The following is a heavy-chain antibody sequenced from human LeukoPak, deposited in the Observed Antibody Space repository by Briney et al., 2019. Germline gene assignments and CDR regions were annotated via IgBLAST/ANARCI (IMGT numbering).Heavy chain of an antibody. D-gene: IGHD2-15*01. CDR2: ISSSGSGGNT. CDR3: AKSRVAATLYLPDY. Sequence: GGSLRLSCTASGVTLSSYAMSWARQAPGKGLEWVSGISSSGSGGNTYYADSVKGRFTISRDNSKNTLYLQMNSLRAEDTAVYYCAKSRVAATLYLPDYWGQGTLVTVSS. J-gene: IGHJ4*02. V-gene: IGHV3-23*01. CDR1: GVTLSSYA.